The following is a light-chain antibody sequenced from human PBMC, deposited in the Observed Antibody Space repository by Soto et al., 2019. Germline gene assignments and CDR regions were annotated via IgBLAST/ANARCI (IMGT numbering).Light chain of an antibody. J-gene: IGKJ1*01. Sequence: EIVFTQSPGTLSLSPWQRATLSYTASQSVSSTYLAWYQQRPGQAPRLLIYGASSRATGIPDRFSGSGSGTDLTLTISRLEPEDFEVYYCHQYSSSTKTFGQGTKVDIK. V-gene: IGKV3-20*01. CDR2: GAS. CDR1: QSVSSTY. CDR3: HQYSSSTKT.